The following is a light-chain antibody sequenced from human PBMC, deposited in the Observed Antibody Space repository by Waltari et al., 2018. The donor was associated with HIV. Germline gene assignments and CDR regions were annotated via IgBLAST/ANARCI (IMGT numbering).Light chain of an antibody. CDR2: GAS. J-gene: IGKJ3*01. V-gene: IGKV3-20*01. Sequence: EIVLTKSPGTLSLSPGERATLPGCAGRSVSKTYLAWYQQKSGQVPRLLIYGASSWATGIADRFSGSGSVTDFTLTISRLEPEDFAVYYCQQYGSSPCTFGPGTKVDVK. CDR1: RSVSKTY. CDR3: QQYGSSPCT.